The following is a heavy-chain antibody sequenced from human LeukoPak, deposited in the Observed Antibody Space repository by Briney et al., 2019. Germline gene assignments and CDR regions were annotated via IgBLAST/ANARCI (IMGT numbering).Heavy chain of an antibody. D-gene: IGHD3-22*01. CDR1: GGSISSGGYY. Sequence: SQTLSLTCTVSGGSISSGGYYWSWIPQHPGKGLEWIGYIYYSGSTYYNPSLKSRVTISVDTSKNQFSLKLSSVTAADTAVYYCARDPFLLGFFDYWGQGTLVTVSS. CDR3: ARDPFLLGFFDY. V-gene: IGHV4-31*03. J-gene: IGHJ4*02. CDR2: IYYSGST.